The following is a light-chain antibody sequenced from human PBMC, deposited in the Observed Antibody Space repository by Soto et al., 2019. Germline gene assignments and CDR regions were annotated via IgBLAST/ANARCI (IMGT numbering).Light chain of an antibody. J-gene: IGLJ1*01. CDR1: SSDVGGYNY. CDR2: DVS. CDR3: SSYTNSSPVV. Sequence: QSALTQPASVSGSPGQSITISCTGTSSDVGGYNYVSWYQQHPGKAPKLMIYDVSNWPSGVSKRVSGSKSGNTAALTISGPQAEDEADYYCSSYTNSSPVVFGPGTKLTVL. V-gene: IGLV2-14*01.